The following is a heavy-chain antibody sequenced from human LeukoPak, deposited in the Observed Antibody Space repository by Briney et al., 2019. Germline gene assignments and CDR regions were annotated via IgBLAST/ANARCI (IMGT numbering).Heavy chain of an antibody. D-gene: IGHD2-2*01. CDR2: IIPIFGTA. V-gene: IGHV1-69*13. CDR1: GGTFSSYA. Sequence: SVKVSCRASGGTFSSYAISWVQQAPGQGLEWMGGIIPIFGTANYAQKFQGRVTITADEYTSTAYMELSSLRSEDTAVYYCARGYCSSTSCPQYYYYGMDVWGKGTTVTVSS. CDR3: ARGYCSSTSCPQYYYYGMDV. J-gene: IGHJ6*04.